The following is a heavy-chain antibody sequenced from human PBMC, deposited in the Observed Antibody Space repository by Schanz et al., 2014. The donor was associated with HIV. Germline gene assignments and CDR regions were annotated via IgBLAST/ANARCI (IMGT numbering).Heavy chain of an antibody. CDR3: AKMARSVAANTNFDY. V-gene: IGHV3-23*04. J-gene: IGHJ4*02. CDR2: ISGSGVST. CDR1: GFTLSSYS. D-gene: IGHD6-19*01. Sequence: EVLLVESGGGLVKPGGSLRLSCAASGFTLSSYSMNWVRQAPGKGLEWVSSISGSGVSTFYAGSVKGRFAISRDKSKNTLYLQMNSLRVEDTAVYYCAKMARSVAANTNFDYWGQGTLVTVSS.